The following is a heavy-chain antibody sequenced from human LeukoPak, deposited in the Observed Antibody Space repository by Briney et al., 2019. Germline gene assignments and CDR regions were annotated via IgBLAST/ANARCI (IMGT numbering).Heavy chain of an antibody. CDR2: ISYDGSNK. D-gene: IGHD5-18*01. CDR3: AKGQTAISFNYYFDY. CDR1: GFTLSSYW. Sequence: PGGSLRLSCAASGFTLSSYWMSWIRQAPGKGLEWVAVISYDGSNKYYADSVKGRFTISRDNSKNTLYLQMNSLRPEDTALYYCAKGQTAISFNYYFDYWGQGALVTVSS. V-gene: IGHV3-30*18. J-gene: IGHJ4*02.